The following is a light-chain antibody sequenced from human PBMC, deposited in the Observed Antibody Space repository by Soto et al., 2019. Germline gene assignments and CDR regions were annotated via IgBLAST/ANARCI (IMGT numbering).Light chain of an antibody. V-gene: IGKV1-39*01. J-gene: IGKJ1*01. CDR3: QQSYTSWWT. Sequence: DIQMTQSPSSLSAPIGDRVTITCRAGQSISSDLNWFQQKPGKAPKLLIYAASSLQSGVPSRFSGSGSGTDFTLTISSLQPEDFATYYCQQSYTSWWTFGQGTKVDIK. CDR2: AAS. CDR1: QSISSD.